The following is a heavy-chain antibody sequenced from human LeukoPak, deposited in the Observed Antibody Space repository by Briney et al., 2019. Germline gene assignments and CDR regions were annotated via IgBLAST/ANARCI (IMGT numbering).Heavy chain of an antibody. D-gene: IGHD6-13*01. J-gene: IGHJ3*01. Sequence: SETLSLTCAVSGGSFSAYYWSWIRQPPGKGLEWIGEINHSGSTNYKPSLKSRVTISVDTSKNQFSLKLSSVTEEDTAVYYCASWEDSITWFDTFDGWGQGTMVTVSS. V-gene: IGHV4-34*01. CDR2: INHSGST. CDR1: GGSFSAYY. CDR3: ASWEDSITWFDTFDG.